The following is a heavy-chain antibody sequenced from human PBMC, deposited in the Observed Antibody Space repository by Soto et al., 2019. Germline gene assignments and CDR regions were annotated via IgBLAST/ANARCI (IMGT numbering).Heavy chain of an antibody. D-gene: IGHD2-21*01. V-gene: IGHV1-3*05. Sequence: QVQVVQSGAEEKKPGASVKVPCKASGYTFTSYAMHWVRQAPGQRLEWMGWINAGNGNTKHSQKFQGRVTITRDTSASTAYMELSSLRPEDTAVYYCARGGEPIDYWGQGTLVTVSS. CDR3: ARGGEPIDY. CDR2: INAGNGNT. CDR1: GYTFTSYA. J-gene: IGHJ4*02.